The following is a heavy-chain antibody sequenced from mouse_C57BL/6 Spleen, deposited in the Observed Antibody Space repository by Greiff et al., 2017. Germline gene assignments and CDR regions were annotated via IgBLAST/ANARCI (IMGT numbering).Heavy chain of an antibody. CDR3: ARYDAEVYYAIDY. D-gene: IGHD2-3*01. Sequence: EVQLQESGPGLVKPSQSLSLTCSVTGYSITSGYYWNWIRQFPGNKLEWMGYISYDGSNNYNPSLKNRISITRDPSKNQFFLKLNSVTTEDTATXYCARYDAEVYYAIDYWGQGTSGTVSS. V-gene: IGHV3-6*01. CDR2: ISYDGSN. CDR1: GYSITSGYY. J-gene: IGHJ4*01.